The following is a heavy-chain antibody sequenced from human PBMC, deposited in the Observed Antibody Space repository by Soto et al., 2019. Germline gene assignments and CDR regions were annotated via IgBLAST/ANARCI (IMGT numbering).Heavy chain of an antibody. D-gene: IGHD6-19*01. V-gene: IGHV4-59*12. Sequence: SETRSLSCTFSEGYIVVYYSTLSRQTPERGLEWIGYIHYSGSANYNPSLNSRLTMSVDRSKSQFSMKLASVTAADTAVYYCARGVGGSGLNWFDPWGQGTLVTVSS. CDR2: IHYSGSA. CDR1: EGYIVVYY. J-gene: IGHJ5*02. CDR3: ARGVGGSGLNWFDP.